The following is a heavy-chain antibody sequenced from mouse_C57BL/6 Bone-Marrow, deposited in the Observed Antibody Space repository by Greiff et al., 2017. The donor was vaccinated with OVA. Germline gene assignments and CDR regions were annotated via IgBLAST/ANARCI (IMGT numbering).Heavy chain of an antibody. V-gene: IGHV1-54*01. CDR2: INPGSGGT. CDR3: ARLPYYSNGFDY. CDR1: GYAFTNYL. D-gene: IGHD2-5*01. J-gene: IGHJ2*01. Sequence: VQLQQSGAELVRPGTSVKVSCKASGYAFTNYLIEWVKQRPGQGLEWIGVINPGSGGTNYNETFKGKATLTADKSSSTAYMQLSSLTSEDSAVYFCARLPYYSNGFDYWGQGTTLTVSS.